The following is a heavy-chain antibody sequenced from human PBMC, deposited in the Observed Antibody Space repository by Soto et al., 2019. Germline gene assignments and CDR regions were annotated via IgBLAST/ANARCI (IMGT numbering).Heavy chain of an antibody. Sequence: GGSLRLSCAASGFTFSSYGMHWVRQAPGKGLEWVAVIWYDGSNKYYADSVKGRFTISRDNSKNTLYLQMNSLRAEDTAVYYCARNYRYSSSWSFDYWGQGTLVTVSS. D-gene: IGHD6-13*01. CDR1: GFTFSSYG. J-gene: IGHJ4*02. CDR2: IWYDGSNK. V-gene: IGHV3-33*01. CDR3: ARNYRYSSSWSFDY.